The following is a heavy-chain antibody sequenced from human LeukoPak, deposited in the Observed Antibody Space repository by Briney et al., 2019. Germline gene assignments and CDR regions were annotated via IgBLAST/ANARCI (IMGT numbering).Heavy chain of an antibody. J-gene: IGHJ6*03. D-gene: IGHD3-22*01. CDR2: ISAYNGNT. V-gene: IGHV1-18*04. Sequence: ASVKVSCKASGYTFTSYYMHWVRQAPGQGLEWMGWISAYNGNTNYAQKLQGRVTMTTDTSTSTAYMELRSLRSDDTAVYYCARDYYDSSGYDYYYYMDVWGKGTTVTISS. CDR3: ARDYYDSSGYDYYYYMDV. CDR1: GYTFTSYY.